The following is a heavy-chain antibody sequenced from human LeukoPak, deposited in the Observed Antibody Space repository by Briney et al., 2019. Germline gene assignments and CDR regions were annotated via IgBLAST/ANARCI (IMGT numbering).Heavy chain of an antibody. CDR2: IYTSGST. V-gene: IGHV4-4*09. CDR3: AAQDSSGYLRDY. Sequence: SETLPLTCTVSGGSISSYYWSWIRQPPGKGLEWIGYIYTSGSTNYNPSLKSRVTISVDTSKNQFSLKLSSVTAADTAVYYCAAQDSSGYLRDYWGQGTLVTVSS. CDR1: GGSISSYY. D-gene: IGHD3-22*01. J-gene: IGHJ4*02.